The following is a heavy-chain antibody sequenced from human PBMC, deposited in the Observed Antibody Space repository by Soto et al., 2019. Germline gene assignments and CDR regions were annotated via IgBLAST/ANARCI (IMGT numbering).Heavy chain of an antibody. CDR3: ARGGVVPASIEVNWFDP. D-gene: IGHD2-2*02. CDR1: GGSISIGGYY. Sequence: SETLSLTCTVTGGSISIGGYYWSWIRQHPGKGLEWIGYIYYSGSFYYNPSLRSRVTISVDTSKDQFSLKLSSVTAADTAVYYCARGGVVPASIEVNWFDPWGQGTLVTVSS. CDR2: IYYSGSF. J-gene: IGHJ5*02. V-gene: IGHV4-31*03.